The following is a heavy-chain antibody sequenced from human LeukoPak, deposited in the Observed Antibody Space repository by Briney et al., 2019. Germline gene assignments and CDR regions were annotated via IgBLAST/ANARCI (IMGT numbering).Heavy chain of an antibody. V-gene: IGHV4-59*01. CDR2: IYYSGST. D-gene: IGHD6-13*01. CDR1: GGSFSGYY. Sequence: SETLSLTCAVYGGSFSGYYWSWIRQPPGKGLEWIGYIYYSGSTNYNPSLKSRVTISVDTSKNQFSLKLSSVTAADTAVYYCARGRIAAAGRSFDYWGQGTLVTVSS. CDR3: ARGRIAAAGRSFDY. J-gene: IGHJ4*02.